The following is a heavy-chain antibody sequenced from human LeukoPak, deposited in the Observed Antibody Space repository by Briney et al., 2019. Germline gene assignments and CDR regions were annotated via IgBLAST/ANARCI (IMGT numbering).Heavy chain of an antibody. Sequence: SVNVSCKPSGGTFSRYAISWVRQAPGQGLEWMGRIIPIFGIANYAQKFQGRVTITADKSTSTAYMELSSLRSEDTAVYYCARTFRRDGSYPFDYWGQGTLVTVSS. V-gene: IGHV1-69*04. J-gene: IGHJ4*02. CDR1: GGTFSRYA. CDR2: IIPIFGIA. D-gene: IGHD1-26*01. CDR3: ARTFRRDGSYPFDY.